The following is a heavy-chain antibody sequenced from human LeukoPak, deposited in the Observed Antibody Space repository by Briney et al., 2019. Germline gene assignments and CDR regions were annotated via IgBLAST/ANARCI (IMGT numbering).Heavy chain of an antibody. D-gene: IGHD1-14*01. Sequence: PSETLSLTCAVYGGSFSGYYWSWIRQPPGKGLEWIGEINHSGSTNYSPSLKSRVTISVDTSKNQFSLKLSSVTAADTAVYYCARRGNLGLGYCGQGTLVTVSS. CDR1: GGSFSGYY. V-gene: IGHV4-34*01. CDR2: INHSGST. CDR3: ARRGNLGLGY. J-gene: IGHJ4*02.